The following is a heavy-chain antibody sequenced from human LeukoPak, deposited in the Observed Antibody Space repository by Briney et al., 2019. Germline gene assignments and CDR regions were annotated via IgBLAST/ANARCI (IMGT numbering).Heavy chain of an antibody. CDR3: ASIPGY. J-gene: IGHJ4*02. D-gene: IGHD2-2*02. CDR1: GGSISSYY. CDR2: IYYSGST. Sequence: SETLSLTCTGSGGSISSYYWSWIRQPPGKGLEWIGYIYYSGSTNYNPSLKSRVTISVDTSKNQFSLKLSSVTAADTAVYYCASIPGYWGQGTLVTVSS. V-gene: IGHV4-59*01.